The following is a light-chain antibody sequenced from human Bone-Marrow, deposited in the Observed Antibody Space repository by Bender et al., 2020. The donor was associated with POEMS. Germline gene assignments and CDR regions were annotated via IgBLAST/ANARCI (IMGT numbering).Light chain of an antibody. V-gene: IGLV1-44*01. CDR2: SNY. CDR3: CSFAGNLVL. CDR1: TSNIGGNN. J-gene: IGLJ2*01. Sequence: QSVLTQPPSASGTPGQRVTISCSGSTSNIGGNNVNWYQHLPGTAPRLVVYSNYQRPSGVPDRFSGSKSGNTASLTISGLRAEDEADYYCCSFAGNLVLFGGGTKLTVL.